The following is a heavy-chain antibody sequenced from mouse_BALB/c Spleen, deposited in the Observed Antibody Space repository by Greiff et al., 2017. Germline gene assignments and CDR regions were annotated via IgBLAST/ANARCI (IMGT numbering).Heavy chain of an antibody. V-gene: IGHV3-2*02. CDR2: ISYSGST. CDR3: ARVETAQEGYFDY. J-gene: IGHJ2*01. Sequence: EVQLQESGPGLVKPSQSLSLTCTVTGYSITSDYAWTWIRQFPGNKLEWMGYISYSGSTSYNPSLKSRIHITRYTSKNQFFLQLNSVTTEDTATYDSARVETAQEGYFDYWGQGTTLTVSS. CDR1: GYSITSDYA. D-gene: IGHD3-2*02.